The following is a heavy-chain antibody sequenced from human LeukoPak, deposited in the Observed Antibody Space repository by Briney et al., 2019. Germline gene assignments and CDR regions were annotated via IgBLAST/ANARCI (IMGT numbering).Heavy chain of an antibody. D-gene: IGHD3-10*01. CDR2: IFSSGIT. CDR1: GGSISIYY. Sequence: PSETLSLTCTGSGGSISIYYWNWIRQPAGKGLEWIGHIFSSGITNYNPSLKSRVTMSVDTSKNHFFLKLSQVIAADTAFYYCGGGTSGTYYNPLGYMDVWGKGTTVTVSS. J-gene: IGHJ6*03. CDR3: GGGTSGTYYNPLGYMDV. V-gene: IGHV4-4*07.